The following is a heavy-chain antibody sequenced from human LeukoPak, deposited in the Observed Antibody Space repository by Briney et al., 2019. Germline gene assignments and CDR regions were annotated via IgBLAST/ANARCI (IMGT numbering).Heavy chain of an antibody. CDR1: GFTSSSYA. CDR2: ISYDGSNK. Sequence: GGSLRLSCAASGFTSSSYAMHWVRQAPGKGLEWVAVISYDGSNKYCADSVKGRFTISRDNSKNTLYLQMNSLRAEDTAVYYCARDLGGQQAVAGLYWGQGTLVTVSS. J-gene: IGHJ4*02. CDR3: ARDLGGQQAVAGLY. D-gene: IGHD6-19*01. V-gene: IGHV3-30-3*01.